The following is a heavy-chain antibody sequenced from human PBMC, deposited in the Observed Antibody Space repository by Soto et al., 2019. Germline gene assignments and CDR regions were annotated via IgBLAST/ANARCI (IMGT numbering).Heavy chain of an antibody. CDR3: ARCLHCSNGGRFDP. V-gene: IGHV4-4*02. CDR1: GVSISGTNW. Sequence: LSLTCAVSGVSISGTNWWTWVRQAPGKGLEWIGEMWPSGGTTYNPSLQNRVTISVDNSKNHLSLTLTSVTAADTAIYYCARCLHCSNGGRFDPWGQGALVTVSS. CDR2: MWPSGGT. D-gene: IGHD2-8*01. J-gene: IGHJ5*02.